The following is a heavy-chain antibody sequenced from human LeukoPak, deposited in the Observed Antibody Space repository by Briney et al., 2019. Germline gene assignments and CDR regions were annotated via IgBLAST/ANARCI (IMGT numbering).Heavy chain of an antibody. Sequence: QPGRSLRLSCAASGFTLSSYAMHWVCQAPGKGLEWVAVISYDGSNKYYADSVKGRFTISRDNSKNTLYLQMNSLRAEDTAVYCCAREDLYDYVWGSYRLNYFDYWGQGTLVTVSS. CDR2: ISYDGSNK. J-gene: IGHJ4*02. V-gene: IGHV3-30-3*01. CDR1: GFTLSSYA. D-gene: IGHD3-16*02. CDR3: AREDLYDYVWGSYRLNYFDY.